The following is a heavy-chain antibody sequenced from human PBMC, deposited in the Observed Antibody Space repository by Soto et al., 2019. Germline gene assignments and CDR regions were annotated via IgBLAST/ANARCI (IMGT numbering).Heavy chain of an antibody. J-gene: IGHJ4*02. CDR2: IKSKPDGGAT. V-gene: IGHV3-15*01. D-gene: IGHD4-17*01. CDR3: TTESPYGDFLFDF. CDR1: GFTFSIAW. Sequence: EVQLVESGGGLVKPGGSLRLSCAGSGFTFSIAWMSWVRQAPGKGLEWVGRIKSKPDGGATDYAAPVKGRFSISRDDSRNTLYLQLNSLKTEDTAVYYCTTESPYGDFLFDFWGQGTPVTVSS.